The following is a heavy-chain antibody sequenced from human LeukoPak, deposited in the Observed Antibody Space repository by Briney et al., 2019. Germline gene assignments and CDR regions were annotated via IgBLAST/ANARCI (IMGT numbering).Heavy chain of an antibody. CDR1: GYTFTSYY. CDR2: INPSGGST. V-gene: IGHV1-46*01. D-gene: IGHD6-13*01. Sequence: ASVKVSCKASGYTFTSYYIHWVRQAPGQGLEWMEIINPSGGSTSYAQKFQGRVTMTRDMSTSTVYMELSSLRSEDTAVYYCARDPVGFRIAPAGPGFDYWGQGTLVTVSS. CDR3: ARDPVGFRIAPAGPGFDY. J-gene: IGHJ4*02.